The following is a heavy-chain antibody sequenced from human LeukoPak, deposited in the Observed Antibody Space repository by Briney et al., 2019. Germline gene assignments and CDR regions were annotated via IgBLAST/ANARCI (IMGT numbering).Heavy chain of an antibody. Sequence: ASVKVSCKASGYTFTSYGISWVRQAPGQGLEWMGWINPNSGGTNYAQKFQGRVTMTRDTSISTAYMELSRLRSDDTAVYYCASAEYCSSTSCSNYYYYGMDVWGQGTTVTVSS. V-gene: IGHV1-2*02. J-gene: IGHJ6*02. CDR3: ASAEYCSSTSCSNYYYYGMDV. D-gene: IGHD2-2*01. CDR2: INPNSGGT. CDR1: GYTFTSYG.